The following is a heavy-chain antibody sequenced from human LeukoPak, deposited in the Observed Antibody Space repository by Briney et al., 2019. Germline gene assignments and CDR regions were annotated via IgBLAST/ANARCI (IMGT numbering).Heavy chain of an antibody. CDR3: AKDSGSSWPNWFDP. J-gene: IGHJ5*02. CDR2: ISGSGGST. D-gene: IGHD6-13*01. V-gene: IGHV3-23*01. Sequence: GGSLRLSCAASGFTFSIYAMSWVRQAPGKGVEWVSAISGSGGSTYYADSVKGRFTISRDNSKNTLYLQMNSLRAEDTAVYYCAKDSGSSWPNWFDPWGQGTLVTVSS. CDR1: GFTFSIYA.